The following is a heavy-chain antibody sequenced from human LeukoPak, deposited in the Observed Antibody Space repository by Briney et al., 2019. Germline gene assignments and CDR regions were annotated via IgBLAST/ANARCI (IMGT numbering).Heavy chain of an antibody. V-gene: IGHV3-7*01. CDR2: INQDGTTK. Sequence: GGSLRLSCTASGFTFSSYWMNWVRQAPGTGLEWVANINQDGTTKYYLDSVKGRFTISRDNSKNTLYLQMNSLRAEDTAVYYCARDVTGPKGMDVWGQGTTVTVSS. CDR1: GFTFSSYW. D-gene: IGHD1-7*01. J-gene: IGHJ6*02. CDR3: ARDVTGPKGMDV.